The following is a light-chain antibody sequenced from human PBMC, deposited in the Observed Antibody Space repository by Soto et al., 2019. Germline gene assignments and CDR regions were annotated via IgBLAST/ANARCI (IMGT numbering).Light chain of an antibody. CDR1: PSISGIY. CDR3: QHYLSSPIT. V-gene: IGKV3-20*01. J-gene: IGKJ4*01. CDR2: GAS. Sequence: EIVLTQSPGTVSLSPGERATLSCRASPSISGIYLAWYQQKPGQAPRLLIYGASTRATGIPDRFRGSGSGTDSTLIISRLEPEDFAVYYCQHYLSSPITFGGGTRVEIK.